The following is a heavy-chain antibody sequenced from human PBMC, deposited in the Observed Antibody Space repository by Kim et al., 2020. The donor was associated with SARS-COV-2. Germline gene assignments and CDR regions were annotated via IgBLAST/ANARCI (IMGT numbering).Heavy chain of an antibody. V-gene: IGHV1-69*02. D-gene: IGHD6-13*01. J-gene: IGHJ6*02. CDR3: ASAGGIAPLYGMDV. Sequence: AQKSQGRVTITADKPTSTAYMELSSLRSEDTAVYYCASAGGIAPLYGMDVWGQGTTVTVSS.